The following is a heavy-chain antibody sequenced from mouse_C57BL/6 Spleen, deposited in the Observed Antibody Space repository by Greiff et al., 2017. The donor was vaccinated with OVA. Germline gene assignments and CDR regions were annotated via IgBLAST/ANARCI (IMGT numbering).Heavy chain of an antibody. CDR1: GSTFTSYW. D-gene: IGHD2-4*01. Sequence: QVQLQQPGAELLKPGASVKLSCKASGSTFTSYWLHWVKQRPGRGLEWIGRIVPNSGGTKYNEKFKSKATLTVDKPSSTAYMQLSSLTSEDSAVYYCARYDYAAMDYWGQGTSVTVSS. J-gene: IGHJ4*01. V-gene: IGHV1-72*01. CDR3: ARYDYAAMDY. CDR2: IVPNSGGT.